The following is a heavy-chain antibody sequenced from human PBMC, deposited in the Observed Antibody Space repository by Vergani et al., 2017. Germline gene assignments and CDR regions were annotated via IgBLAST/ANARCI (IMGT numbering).Heavy chain of an antibody. CDR3: ARSIGYSSSWYPPLDY. D-gene: IGHD6-13*01. CDR2: IYYSGST. J-gene: IGHJ4*02. Sequence: QVQLQESGPGLVKPSETLSLTCTVSGGSISSYYWSWIRQPPGKGLEWIGYIYYSGSTNYNPSLKSRVTISVDTSKNQFSLKLSSVTAADTAVYYCARSIGYSSSWYPPLDYWGQGTLVTVSS. V-gene: IGHV4-59*01. CDR1: GGSISSYY.